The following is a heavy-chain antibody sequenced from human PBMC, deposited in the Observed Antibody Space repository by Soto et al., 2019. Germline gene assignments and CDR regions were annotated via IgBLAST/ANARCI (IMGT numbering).Heavy chain of an antibody. Sequence: GASVKVSCKASGYTFTSYYMHWVRQAPGQGLGWMGIINPSGGSTSYAQKFQGRVTMTRDTSTSTVYMELSSLRSEDTAVYYCASSAISVVYGMDVCGQRTTVTVSS. CDR1: GYTFTSYY. V-gene: IGHV1-46*01. CDR3: ASSAISVVYGMDV. J-gene: IGHJ6*02. CDR2: INPSGGST.